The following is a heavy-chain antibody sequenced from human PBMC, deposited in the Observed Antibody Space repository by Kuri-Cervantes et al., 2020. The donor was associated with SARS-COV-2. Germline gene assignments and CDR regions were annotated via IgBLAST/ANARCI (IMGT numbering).Heavy chain of an antibody. CDR3: ASLGGASWHDY. J-gene: IGHJ4*02. Sequence: GGSLRLSCAASGFTFSSYWMSWVRQAPGKGLEWVANIKQDGSEKYYVDSVKGRFTISRDNAKNSLYLQMNSLRAEDTAVYYCASLGGASWHDYWGRGTLVTVSS. CDR2: IKQDGSEK. V-gene: IGHV3-7*01. D-gene: IGHD2-2*01. CDR1: GFTFSSYW.